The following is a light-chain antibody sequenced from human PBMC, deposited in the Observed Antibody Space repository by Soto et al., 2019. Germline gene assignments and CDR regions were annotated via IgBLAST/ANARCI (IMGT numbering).Light chain of an antibody. CDR3: QQSYSTPRT. V-gene: IGKV1-39*01. CDR2: AAS. J-gene: IGKJ1*01. CDR1: QSISSY. Sequence: DIQLTPSPSSLSASVGDRVTIPCRASQSISSYLNWYQQKPGQAPKLLIYAASSLQSGVPSRFSGSGSGTDFTLTISSLQPEDFATYYCQQSYSTPRTFGQGTKVDIK.